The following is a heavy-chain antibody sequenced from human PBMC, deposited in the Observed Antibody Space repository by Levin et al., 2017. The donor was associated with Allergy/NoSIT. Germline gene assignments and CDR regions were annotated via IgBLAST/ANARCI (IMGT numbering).Heavy chain of an antibody. Sequence: GGSLRLSCAASGFTFSSYWMSWVRQAPGKGLEWVANIQQDGSAKFYVDSVKGRFTISRDNAKNSLYLQMNSLRVEDTALYYCSRARGETNRPGSGWYGDHYMYVWGKGTTVTVSS. CDR2: IQQDGSAK. CDR3: SRARGETNRPGSGWYGDHYMYV. D-gene: IGHD6-19*01. J-gene: IGHJ6*03. V-gene: IGHV3-7*01. CDR1: GFTFSSYW.